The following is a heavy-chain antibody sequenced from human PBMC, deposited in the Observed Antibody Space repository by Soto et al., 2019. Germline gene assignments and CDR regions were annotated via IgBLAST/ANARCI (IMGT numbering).Heavy chain of an antibody. CDR3: AVGLATLPVFAFDI. D-gene: IGHD6-6*01. CDR1: GFSLSTSGAG. CDR2: IYWSGDE. V-gene: IGHV2-5*01. Sequence: SGPTLVNPTQTLTLTCSFSGFSLSTSGAGVGWIRQSPGKALEWLALIYWSGDEHYRPSLKSRLSIIKDTSKNHVVLIMTDMDPVDTATSFCAVGLATLPVFAFDICGQATMVTVSS. J-gene: IGHJ3*02.